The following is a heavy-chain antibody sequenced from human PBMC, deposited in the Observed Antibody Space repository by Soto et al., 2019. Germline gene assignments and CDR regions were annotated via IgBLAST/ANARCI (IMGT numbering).Heavy chain of an antibody. Sequence: GGSLRLSCEASGFTFSTYGMHWVRQAPGKGLEWVAIISYDENTKYYADSLKGRFTISRDNSKNTLYLDINNVTPEDTAVYYCAKEVLAAGQGWLDPWGQGTLVTVSS. CDR1: GFTFSTYG. CDR2: ISYDENTK. V-gene: IGHV3-30*18. J-gene: IGHJ5*02. CDR3: AKEVLAAGQGWLDP. D-gene: IGHD6-25*01.